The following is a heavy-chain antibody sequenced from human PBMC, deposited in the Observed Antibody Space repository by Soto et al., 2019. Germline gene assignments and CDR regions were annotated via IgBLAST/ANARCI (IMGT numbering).Heavy chain of an antibody. J-gene: IGHJ6*02. D-gene: IGHD6-19*01. CDR1: GFTFGNYS. V-gene: IGHV3-23*01. CDR2: ISGSGGDT. Sequence: LRLSCAASGFTFGNYSMSWVRQAPGKGLEWVSGISGSGGDTYYADSAKGRFTISRDNSKNTLYLQMNSLRVEDTATFYCARTESSGWSTRYGMDVWGQGTTVTVSS. CDR3: ARTESSGWSTRYGMDV.